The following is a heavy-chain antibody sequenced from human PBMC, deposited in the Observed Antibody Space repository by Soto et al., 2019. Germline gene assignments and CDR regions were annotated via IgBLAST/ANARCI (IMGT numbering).Heavy chain of an antibody. J-gene: IGHJ4*02. CDR2: ISAYNGNT. CDR1: GYTFTSYG. D-gene: IGHD6-13*01. CDR3: ARGGYSTKFAY. Sequence: QVQLVQSGAEVKKPGASVKVSCKASGYTFTSYGISWVRQAPGQGLEWMGWISAYNGNTNYAQKLQDRVTITKDTTTTTADTELRRLRSDSTDVYYCARGGYSTKFAYWGQGALVTVSS. V-gene: IGHV1-18*01.